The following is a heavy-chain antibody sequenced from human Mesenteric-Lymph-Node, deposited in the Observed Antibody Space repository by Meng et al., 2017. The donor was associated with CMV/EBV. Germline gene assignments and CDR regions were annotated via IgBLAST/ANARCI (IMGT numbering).Heavy chain of an antibody. D-gene: IGHD1-26*01. CDR3: ARGHYSGSYYDY. V-gene: IGHV3-53*01. CDR2: IRGGGSNTI. CDR1: GFTVSSNY. Sequence: GGSLRLSCAASGFTVSSNYMSWVRQAPGKGLEWVSYIRGGGSNTIYYADSVKGRFTISKDESKNTLYLQMSSLRAEDTAVYYCARGHYSGSYYDYWGQGTLVTVSS. J-gene: IGHJ4*02.